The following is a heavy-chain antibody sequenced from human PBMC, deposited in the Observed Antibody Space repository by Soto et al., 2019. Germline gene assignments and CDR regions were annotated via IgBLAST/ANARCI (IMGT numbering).Heavy chain of an antibody. J-gene: IGHJ4*02. CDR1: GGSISRSSYY. D-gene: IGHD1-26*01. Sequence: PSETLSLTCTVSGGSISRSSYYRGWIRQPPGKGLEWIGSIYYSGSIYYNPSLKSRVTISVDTSKNQFSLKLSSVTAADTAVYYCASGDSGSYGLFGYWGQGTLVTVSS. CDR3: ASGDSGSYGLFGY. CDR2: IYYSGSI. V-gene: IGHV4-39*01.